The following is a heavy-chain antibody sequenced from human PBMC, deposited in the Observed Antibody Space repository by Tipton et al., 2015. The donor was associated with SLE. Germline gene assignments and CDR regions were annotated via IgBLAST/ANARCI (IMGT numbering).Heavy chain of an antibody. CDR1: GGSFSGYY. D-gene: IGHD3-16*01. CDR3: ARMEGMITYGGIAGL. J-gene: IGHJ4*02. V-gene: IGHV4-34*01. Sequence: TLSLTCDVNGGSFSGYYWSWIRQSPGKGLEWIGEVNHLGTIYYNASLKSRVTISIDKSKSHFSLKLTSVTAADTAVYYCARMEGMITYGGIAGLWGQGTVVTVSS. CDR2: VNHLGTI.